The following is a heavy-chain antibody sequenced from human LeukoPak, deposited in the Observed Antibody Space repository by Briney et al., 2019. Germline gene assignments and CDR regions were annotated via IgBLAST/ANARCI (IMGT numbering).Heavy chain of an antibody. CDR2: LNQDGSER. J-gene: IGHJ4*02. CDR3: AKDRLRGTLAANDY. Sequence: GGSLRLSCAASGFTFSSYWMSWVRQTPGKGLEWVAHLNQDGSERYYVDSVKGRFTISRENAKNSLYLQMNSLRAEDTAVYYCAKDRLRGTLAANDYWGQGTLVTVSS. CDR1: GFTFSSYW. V-gene: IGHV3-7*01. D-gene: IGHD5-12*01.